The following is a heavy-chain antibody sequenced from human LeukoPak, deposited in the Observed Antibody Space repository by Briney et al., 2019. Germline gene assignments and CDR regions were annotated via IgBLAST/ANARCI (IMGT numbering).Heavy chain of an antibody. CDR1: GGSFSGYF. V-gene: IGHV4-34*01. CDR3: AREGDCSSTSCYFDY. Sequence: PSETLSLTCAVYGGSFSGYFWSWIRQPPGKGLEWIGEINHSGSINYNPSLKSRVTISVDTSKNQFSLKLSSVTAADTAVYYCAREGDCSSTSCYFDYWGQGTLVTVSS. J-gene: IGHJ4*02. D-gene: IGHD2-2*01. CDR2: INHSGSI.